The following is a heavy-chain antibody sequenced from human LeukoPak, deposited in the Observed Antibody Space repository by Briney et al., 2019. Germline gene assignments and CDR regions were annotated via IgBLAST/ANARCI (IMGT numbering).Heavy chain of an antibody. CDR1: GYTFTGYY. D-gene: IGHD3-22*01. J-gene: IGHJ4*02. Sequence: ASVKVSCKASGYTFTGYYMHWERQAPGQGLEWMGWINPNSGGTNYAQKFQGWVTMTRDTSISTAYMELSRLRSDDTAAYYCARAYYDSSGKTPPDYWGQGTLVTVSS. V-gene: IGHV1-2*04. CDR2: INPNSGGT. CDR3: ARAYYDSSGKTPPDY.